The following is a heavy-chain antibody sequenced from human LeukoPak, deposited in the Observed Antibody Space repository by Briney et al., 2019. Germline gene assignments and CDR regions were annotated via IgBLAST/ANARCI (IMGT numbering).Heavy chain of an antibody. CDR3: ARAGEGSYGDYYDY. CDR1: GYTFTGYY. Sequence: ASVKVSCKASGYTFTGYYMHWVRQAPGQGLEWMGWINPNSGGTNYAQKFQGRVTMTRDTSASTAYMELSSLRSEDMAVYYCARAGEGSYGDYYDYWGQGTLVTVSS. CDR2: INPNSGGT. D-gene: IGHD4-17*01. J-gene: IGHJ4*02. V-gene: IGHV1-2*02.